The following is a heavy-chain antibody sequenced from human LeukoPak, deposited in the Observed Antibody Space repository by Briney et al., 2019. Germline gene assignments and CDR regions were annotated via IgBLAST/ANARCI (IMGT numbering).Heavy chain of an antibody. CDR3: ARSYYDGSCGLH. J-gene: IGHJ4*02. Sequence: GGSLRLSCAASGFTVNTNYLNWVRQAPGKGLEWVSVIYSGGTTHYADSVKGRFTISRDKSKNTLYLQMNSLRGEGTAVYSRARSYYDGSCGLHWGQGTLVTVSS. CDR1: GFTVNTNY. D-gene: IGHD3-10*01. V-gene: IGHV3-66*01. CDR2: IYSGGTT.